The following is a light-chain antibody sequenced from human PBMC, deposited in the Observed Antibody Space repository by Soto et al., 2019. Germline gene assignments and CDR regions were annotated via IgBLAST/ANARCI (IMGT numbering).Light chain of an antibody. J-gene: IGLJ1*01. V-gene: IGLV2-14*01. CDR2: DVS. CDR3: SSYASSSPFV. CDR1: GSDVGGYKY. Sequence: SVLTQPASVSRSPGQSITISCTGTGSDVGGYKYVSWYQQLPGKAPKLMIYDVSYRPSGVSDRFSGSKSGNTASLIISGLQAEDEADYYCSSYASSSPFVFGTGTKVTVL.